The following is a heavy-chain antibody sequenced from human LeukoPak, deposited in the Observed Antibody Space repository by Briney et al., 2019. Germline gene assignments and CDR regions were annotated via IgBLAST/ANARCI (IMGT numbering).Heavy chain of an antibody. Sequence: SQTLSLTCTVSGGSISSGGYYWSWIRQHPGKGREWIGYIYYSGSTYYNPSLKSRVTISVDTSKNQFSLKLSSVTAADTAVYYCARGPSSGWYPYYFDYWGQGTLVTVSS. J-gene: IGHJ4*02. V-gene: IGHV4-31*03. CDR1: GGSISSGGYY. CDR3: ARGPSSGWYPYYFDY. CDR2: IYYSGST. D-gene: IGHD6-19*01.